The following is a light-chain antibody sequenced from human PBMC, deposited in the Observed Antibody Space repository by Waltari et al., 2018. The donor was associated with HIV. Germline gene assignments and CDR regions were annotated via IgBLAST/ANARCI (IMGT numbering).Light chain of an antibody. V-gene: IGLV1-44*01. Sequence: QSVLTQTPSLSGTPGQRVTISCSGGYSNIGSNTVNWSQQFPGTAPRLLIFSNNSRPSGVPDRFSGSKSGTSASLVISELQSQDEADYHCAAWDDSLHGELFGGGTKLTVL. J-gene: IGLJ2*01. CDR2: SNN. CDR1: YSNIGSNT. CDR3: AAWDDSLHGEL.